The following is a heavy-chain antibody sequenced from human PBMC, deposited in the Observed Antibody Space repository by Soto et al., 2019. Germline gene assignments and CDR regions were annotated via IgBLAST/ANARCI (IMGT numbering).Heavy chain of an antibody. CDR2: INSDASST. CDR3: ARAETWNDPDAFVY. Sequence: GGSLRLSCAASGFTFSRYWMHWVRQAPGKGLVWVSRINSDASSTNYADSVKGRFTISRDNAKNTLYLQMNSLRAEDTAVYYCARAETWNDPDAFVYWGQGTLVTVSS. CDR1: GFTFSRYW. D-gene: IGHD1-1*01. J-gene: IGHJ4*02. V-gene: IGHV3-74*01.